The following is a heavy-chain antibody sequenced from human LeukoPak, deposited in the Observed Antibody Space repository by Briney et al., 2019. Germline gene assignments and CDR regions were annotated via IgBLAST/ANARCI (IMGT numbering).Heavy chain of an antibody. CDR1: GGSISSAVYS. Sequence: SQTLSLTCAVSGGSISSAVYSWSWIRQYPGKGLEWLGSMYYSGSTYPKPSLKSRLTISVDTSKNQFSLKLSSVTAADTAVYYCARVDRYHECFQHWGQGTLVTVSS. J-gene: IGHJ1*01. CDR3: ARVDRYHECFQH. CDR2: MYYSGST. V-gene: IGHV4-31*11. D-gene: IGHD1-14*01.